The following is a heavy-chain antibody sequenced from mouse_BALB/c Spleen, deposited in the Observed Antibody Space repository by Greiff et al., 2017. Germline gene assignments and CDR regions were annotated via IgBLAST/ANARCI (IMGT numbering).Heavy chain of an antibody. V-gene: IGHV5-4*02. CDR1: GFTFSDYY. J-gene: IGHJ2*01. Sequence: EVKLMESGGGLVKPGGSLKLSCAASGFTFSDYYMYWVRQTPEKRLEWVATISDGGSYTYYPDSVKGRFTISRDNAKNNLYLQMSSLKSEDTAMYYCAREGGRYYGSSYTFDYWGQGTTLTVSS. CDR2: ISDGGSYT. CDR3: AREGGRYYGSSYTFDY. D-gene: IGHD1-1*01.